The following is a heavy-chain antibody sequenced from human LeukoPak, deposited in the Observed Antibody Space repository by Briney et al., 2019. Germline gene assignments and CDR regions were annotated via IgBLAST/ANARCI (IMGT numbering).Heavy chain of an antibody. D-gene: IGHD3-22*01. CDR1: GFSFSSYW. CDR3: ARTYFDTSGPPGY. Sequence: GGSLRLSCAASGFSFSSYWMHWLRQAPGKELVWVSRINSDGSSTSYADSVKGRFTISRDNAKDTLYLRVNSLRAEDTAVYYCARTYFDTSGPPGYWGQGALVTVSS. V-gene: IGHV3-74*01. J-gene: IGHJ4*02. CDR2: INSDGSST.